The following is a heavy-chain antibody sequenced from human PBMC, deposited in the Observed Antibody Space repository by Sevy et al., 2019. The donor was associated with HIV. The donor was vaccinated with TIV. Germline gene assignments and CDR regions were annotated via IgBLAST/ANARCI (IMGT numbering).Heavy chain of an antibody. CDR1: GGSITSLY. CDR3: AGENAWGRCYS. V-gene: IGHV4-59*08. J-gene: IGHJ4*02. Sequence: SETLSLTCTVSGGSITSLYWNWIRQPPGKGLEWIANIYYTGHINYNPSLKSRVTLSLDTSKNQFSLRLSSVTSADTAMYYCAGENAWGRCYSWGQGTLVTVSS. CDR2: IYYTGHI. D-gene: IGHD1-26*01.